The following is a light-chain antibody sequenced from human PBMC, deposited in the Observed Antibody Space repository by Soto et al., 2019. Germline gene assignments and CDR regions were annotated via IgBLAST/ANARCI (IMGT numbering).Light chain of an antibody. CDR2: GTS. V-gene: IGKV3-20*01. CDR1: QSVASSY. J-gene: IGKJ2*01. CDR3: QQYSSSGYT. Sequence: EIVLTQSPGTLSLSPGERATLSCRASQSVASSYLAWYQQKPGQAPRLLIYGTSSRATGIPDRFSGSGSGTDVPLTISRLEPEDLAVYYCQQYSSSGYTFGQGTKLEMK.